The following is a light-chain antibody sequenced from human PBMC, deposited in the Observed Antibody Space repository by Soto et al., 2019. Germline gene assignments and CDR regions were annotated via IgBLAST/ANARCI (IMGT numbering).Light chain of an antibody. CDR3: SSYGSSNTVV. V-gene: IGLV2-14*01. CDR2: DVT. J-gene: IGLJ3*02. CDR1: SSDIGGYTS. Sequence: QSALTQPASVSGSPGQSITISCTGTSSDIGGYTSVSWYQQHPGKVPKLLIYDVTNRPSGISNRFSGSKSGNTASLTISGIQAEDEADYYCSSYGSSNTVVFGGGTKLTVL.